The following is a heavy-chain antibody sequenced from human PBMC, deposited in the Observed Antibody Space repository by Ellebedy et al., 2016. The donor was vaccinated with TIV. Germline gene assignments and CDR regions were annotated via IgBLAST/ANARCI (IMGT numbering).Heavy chain of an antibody. Sequence: SETLSLTCTVSGGSISSYYWSWIRQPPGKGLEWIGYIYYSGSTNYNPSLKSRVTISVDTSKNQFSLKLSSVTAADTAVYYCARAFPEQSGRSPYYYYGMDVWGQGTTVTVSS. CDR3: ARAFPEQSGRSPYYYYGMDV. J-gene: IGHJ6*02. CDR2: IYYSGST. CDR1: GGSISSYY. V-gene: IGHV4-59*01. D-gene: IGHD6-19*01.